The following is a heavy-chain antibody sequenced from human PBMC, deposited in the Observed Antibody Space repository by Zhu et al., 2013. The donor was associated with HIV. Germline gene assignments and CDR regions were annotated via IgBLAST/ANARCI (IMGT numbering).Heavy chain of an antibody. Sequence: VQLQESGPGLVKPSETLSLTCTVSGGSISSYYWSWIRQPPGKGLEWIGYIYYSGSPKYNPSLKSRVTMSADTSKKQLSLNLSSVTAADTAVYYCARGGGRYSDYDPFDYWGQGTLVTVSS. CDR1: GGSISSYY. CDR2: IYYSGSP. D-gene: IGHD5-12*01. V-gene: IGHV4-59*01. J-gene: IGHJ4*02. CDR3: ARGGGRYSDYDPFDY.